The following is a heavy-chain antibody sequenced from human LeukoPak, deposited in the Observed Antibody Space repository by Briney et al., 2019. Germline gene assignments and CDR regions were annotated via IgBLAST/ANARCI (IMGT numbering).Heavy chain of an antibody. CDR3: AREFSGYSDAFDI. CDR1: GGSISSGGYY. D-gene: IGHD3-22*01. J-gene: IGHJ3*02. V-gene: IGHV4-31*03. Sequence: SQTLSLTCTVSGGSISSGGYYWSWIRQHPGKGLEWIGYIYYSGSTYYNTSLKSRVTISVDTSKNQFSLKLSSVTAADTAVYYCAREFSGYSDAFDIWGQGTMVTVSS. CDR2: IYYSGST.